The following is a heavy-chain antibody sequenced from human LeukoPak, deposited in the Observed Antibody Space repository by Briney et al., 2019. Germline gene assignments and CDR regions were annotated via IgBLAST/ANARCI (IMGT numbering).Heavy chain of an antibody. CDR2: IYTSGST. V-gene: IGHV4-4*08. D-gene: IGHD6-13*01. Sequence: MTSETLSLTCTVSGGSISSYYWSWIRQPPGKGLEWIGRIYTSGSTNYNPSLKSRVTISVDTSKNHFSLKLSSVTAADTAVYYCAREGGYSSSWYNYYYYYMDVWGKGTTVTISS. CDR3: AREGGYSSSWYNYYYYYMDV. CDR1: GGSISSYY. J-gene: IGHJ6*03.